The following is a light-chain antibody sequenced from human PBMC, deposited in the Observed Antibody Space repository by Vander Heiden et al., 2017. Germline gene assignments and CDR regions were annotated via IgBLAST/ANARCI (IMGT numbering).Light chain of an antibody. V-gene: IGLV2-14*03. CDR2: DLT. J-gene: IGLJ1*01. Sequence: QSALTQPASVSGSPGQSITTSCTGTSSDVGSYNYVAWYQQPPGKAPNLIIDDLTNRPSGVSNRFSGSKSGNTASLTTSGLQAEDEADYYCSSYTSSNTLVFGTGTKVTVL. CDR3: SSYTSSNTLV. CDR1: SSDVGSYNY.